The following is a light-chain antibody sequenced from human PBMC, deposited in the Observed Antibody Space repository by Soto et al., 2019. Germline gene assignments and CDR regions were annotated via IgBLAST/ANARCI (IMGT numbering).Light chain of an antibody. CDR2: GAS. CDR3: QQYNNWPRT. V-gene: IGKV3-15*01. CDR1: QSISTN. J-gene: IGKJ3*01. Sequence: EIVMTQSPATLSVSPGERATLSCRASQSISTNLAWYHQKPGQAPRLLIYGASTRATDIPARFSGSGSGTEFTLTISSLQSEDFAVYYCQQYNNWPRTFGPGTKVDIK.